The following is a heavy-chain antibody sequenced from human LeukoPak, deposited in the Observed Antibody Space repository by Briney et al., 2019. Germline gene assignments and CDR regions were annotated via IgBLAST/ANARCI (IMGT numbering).Heavy chain of an antibody. J-gene: IGHJ4*02. D-gene: IGHD5-12*01. CDR2: IYYGGST. V-gene: IGHV4-39*07. CDR1: GGSISSSSYY. Sequence: SETLSLTRTVSGGSISSSSYYWGWIRQPPGKGLEWIGSIYYGGSTYYNPSLKGRVTISLDRPKSQFSLKLSSVTDGDTAVYYCARYHNGFDDYWGQGSLVTVSS. CDR3: ARYHNGFDDY.